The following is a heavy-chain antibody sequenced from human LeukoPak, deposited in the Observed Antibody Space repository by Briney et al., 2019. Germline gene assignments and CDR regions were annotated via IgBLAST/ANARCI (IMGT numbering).Heavy chain of an antibody. CDR1: GFTVSSNY. V-gene: IGHV3-66*02. J-gene: IGHJ4*02. Sequence: GGSLRLSCAASGFTVSSNYMSCVRQAPGKGLEWVSVIYSGGSTYYADSVKGRFTISRDNSKNTLYLQMNSLRAEDTAVYYCARDSGDYDFWSGYFDYWGQGTLVTVSS. CDR2: IYSGGST. D-gene: IGHD3-3*01. CDR3: ARDSGDYDFWSGYFDY.